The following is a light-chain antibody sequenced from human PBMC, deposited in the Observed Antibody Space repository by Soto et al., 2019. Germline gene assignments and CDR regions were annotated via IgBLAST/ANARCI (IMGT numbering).Light chain of an antibody. J-gene: IGKJ4*01. CDR1: QTISTY. Sequence: DIQMTQSPSSLSASVGDRVTITCRASQTISTYVTWYQQKPGKAPKALISDASTLQSGVPSRFSGSGSRTDFTLIISRLQPEDIATYYCQQSFSTLLTFVGGTQGEIK. CDR3: QQSFSTLLT. V-gene: IGKV1-39*01. CDR2: DAS.